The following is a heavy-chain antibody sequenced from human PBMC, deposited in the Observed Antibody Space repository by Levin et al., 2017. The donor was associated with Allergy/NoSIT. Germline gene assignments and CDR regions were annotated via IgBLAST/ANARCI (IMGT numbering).Heavy chain of an antibody. CDR3: ARDKEIAVAGGFDY. CDR1: GFTFDDYG. D-gene: IGHD6-19*01. V-gene: IGHV3-20*04. Sequence: ETLSLTCAASGFTFDDYGMNWVRQAPGKGLEWVSGINWKGGRTGYADSVKGRFTISRDNAKNSLFLQMNSLRAEDTALYYCARDKEIAVAGGFDYWGQGTLVTVSS. CDR2: INWKGGRT. J-gene: IGHJ4*02.